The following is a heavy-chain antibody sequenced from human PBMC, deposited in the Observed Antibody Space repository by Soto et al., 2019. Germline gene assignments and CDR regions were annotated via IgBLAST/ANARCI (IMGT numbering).Heavy chain of an antibody. CDR1: GYTFTSYG. CDR3: ASYDYVWGRWY. J-gene: IGHJ4*02. CDR2: ISAYNGNT. D-gene: IGHD3-16*01. V-gene: IGHV1-18*01. Sequence: THRASVKVSCKASGYTFTSYGISWVRQAPGQGLEWMGWISAYNGNTNYAQKLQGRVTMTTDTSTSTAYMELRSLRSDDTAVYYCASYDYVWGRWYWGQGTLVTVSS.